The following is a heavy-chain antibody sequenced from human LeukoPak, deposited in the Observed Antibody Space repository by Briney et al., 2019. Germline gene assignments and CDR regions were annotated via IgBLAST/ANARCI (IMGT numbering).Heavy chain of an antibody. CDR1: GYTFTSYD. V-gene: IGHV1-8*02. D-gene: IGHD7-27*01. CDR3: ARAPKYTGTGDYRNYYFDY. CDR2: MNPSSGNT. Sequence: ASVKVSCKASGYTFTSYDINWVRQATGQGLEWMGWMNPSSGNTGYAQKFQGRVTMTRNTSISTAYMELSSLRSEDTAVYYCARAPKYTGTGDYRNYYFDYWGQGTLVTVSS. J-gene: IGHJ4*02.